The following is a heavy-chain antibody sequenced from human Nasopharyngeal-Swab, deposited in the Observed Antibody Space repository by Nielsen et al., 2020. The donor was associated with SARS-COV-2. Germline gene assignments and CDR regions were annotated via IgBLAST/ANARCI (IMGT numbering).Heavy chain of an antibody. Sequence: WVRQAPGQGLEWMGGIIPIFGTANYAQKFQGRVTITADKSTGTAYMELSSLRSEDTAVYYCARDTMVRGVIITPYDAFDIWGQGTMVTVSS. CDR2: IIPIFGTA. D-gene: IGHD3-10*01. CDR3: ARDTMVRGVIITPYDAFDI. V-gene: IGHV1-69*06. J-gene: IGHJ3*02.